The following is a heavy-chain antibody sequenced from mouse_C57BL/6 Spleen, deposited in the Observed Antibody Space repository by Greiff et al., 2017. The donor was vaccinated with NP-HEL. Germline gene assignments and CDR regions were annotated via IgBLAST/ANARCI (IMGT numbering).Heavy chain of an antibody. CDR1: GYTFTSYW. CDR3: ARSDDYDGSGFAY. Sequence: QVQLQQPGAELVRPGPSVKLSCKASGYTFTSYWMHWVKQRPGQGLEWIGVIDPSDSYTNYNQKFKGKATLTVDTSSSTAYMQLSSLTSEDSAVYYCARSDDYDGSGFAYWGQGTLVTVSA. D-gene: IGHD2-4*01. CDR2: IDPSDSYT. J-gene: IGHJ3*01. V-gene: IGHV1-59*01.